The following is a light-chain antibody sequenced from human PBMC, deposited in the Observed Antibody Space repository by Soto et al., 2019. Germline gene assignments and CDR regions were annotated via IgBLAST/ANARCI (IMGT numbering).Light chain of an antibody. J-gene: IGLJ2*01. Sequence: QSVLTQPASVSGSPGQSITISCTGTSSDVGSYKYVYWYQHYPGKAPKLIIYEVSNRPSGVSDRFSGSKSGNTASLTISGLQAEDEADYYCISYTTSSTVVFGGGTKLTVL. V-gene: IGLV2-14*01. CDR3: ISYTTSSTVV. CDR1: SSDVGSYKY. CDR2: EVS.